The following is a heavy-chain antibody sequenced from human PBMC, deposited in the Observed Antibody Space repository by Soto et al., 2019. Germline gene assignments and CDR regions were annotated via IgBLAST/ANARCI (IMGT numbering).Heavy chain of an antibody. CDR3: AREGRYGPLYYYYYYGMDV. D-gene: IGHD3-10*01. CDR2: INHSGST. J-gene: IGHJ6*02. Sequence: SETLSLTCSVYGGSFSGYYWSWIRQSPGKGLEWIGEINHSGSTKYNPSLKSRVIISVDTSKSQFSLRLSSVTAADTAVYYCAREGRYGPLYYYYYYGMDVWGQGTTVTVSS. V-gene: IGHV4-34*01. CDR1: GGSFSGYY.